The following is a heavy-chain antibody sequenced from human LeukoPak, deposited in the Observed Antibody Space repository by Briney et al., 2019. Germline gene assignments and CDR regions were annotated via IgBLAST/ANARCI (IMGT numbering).Heavy chain of an antibody. Sequence: GGSLRLSCAASGFTFNTYATSWVRQAPRKGLEWVSGISGSGVSTYYADSVKGRFTISRDNSKNTLYVQMNSLRAEDTALYYCAKGRYYYDGSGYSLDYWGQGTLVTVSS. CDR2: ISGSGVST. CDR1: GFTFNTYA. D-gene: IGHD3-22*01. J-gene: IGHJ4*02. V-gene: IGHV3-23*01. CDR3: AKGRYYYDGSGYSLDY.